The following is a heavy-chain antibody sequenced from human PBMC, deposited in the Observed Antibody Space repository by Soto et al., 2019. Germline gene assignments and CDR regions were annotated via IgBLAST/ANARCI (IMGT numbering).Heavy chain of an antibody. CDR3: ARASGDWPLNWCDP. CDR1: GFNFTNHW. Sequence: VHLVESGGGLVQPGGSLRLSCAASGFNFTNHWMHWVRQAPGKGLVWVSRITSDGKSKAYAEAVKGRFAISRDNAKNTVYLQMNGLTVEDTAVYYCARASGDWPLNWCDPWGQGTLVTVSS. D-gene: IGHD2-21*02. V-gene: IGHV3-74*01. CDR2: ITSDGKSK. J-gene: IGHJ5*02.